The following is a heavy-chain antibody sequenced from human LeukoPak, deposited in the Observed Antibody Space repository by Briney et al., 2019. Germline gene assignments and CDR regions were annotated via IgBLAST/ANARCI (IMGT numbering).Heavy chain of an antibody. Sequence: AGGSLRLACAASGFTFSSSAMSWVRQARGKGLEWVSTIGNTGSSTYYADSVTGRFTTSRDNSKNTLDLQMNSLRAEDTAAYYCAKHLFGGAGSGLDYWGQGILVTVST. J-gene: IGHJ4*02. V-gene: IGHV3-23*01. D-gene: IGHD3-10*01. CDR3: AKHLFGGAGSGLDY. CDR1: GFTFSSSA. CDR2: IGNTGSST.